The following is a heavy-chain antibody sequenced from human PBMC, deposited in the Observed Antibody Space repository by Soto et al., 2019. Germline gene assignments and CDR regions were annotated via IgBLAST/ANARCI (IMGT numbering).Heavy chain of an antibody. Sequence: EEQLVESGGGLVQPGGSLRLSCAASGFSIRDYWMTWVRQAPGKGLDWVANIKQDGSEKFYVDSLKGRFTISRDNAKKSVYLLMNSRRADDTAVYYWARGKDGRRAGTYYFDMDVWGKGTTVTLSS. V-gene: IGHV3-7*01. CDR2: IKQDGSEK. CDR1: GFSIRDYW. D-gene: IGHD3-10*01. J-gene: IGHJ6*03. CDR3: ARGKDGRRAGTYYFDMDV.